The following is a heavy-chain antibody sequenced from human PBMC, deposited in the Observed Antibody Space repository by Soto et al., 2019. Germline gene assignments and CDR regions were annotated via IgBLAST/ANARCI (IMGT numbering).Heavy chain of an antibody. CDR2: INHSGST. CDR1: GGSFSGYY. CDR3: AREVYYYYYMDV. V-gene: IGHV4-34*01. Sequence: QVQLQQWGAGLLKPSETLPLTCAVYGGSFSGYYWSWIRQPPGKGLEWIGEINHSGSTNYNPSLKSRVTISVDTSKNQFSLKLSSVTAADTAVYYCAREVYYYYYMDVWGKGTTVTVSS. J-gene: IGHJ6*03.